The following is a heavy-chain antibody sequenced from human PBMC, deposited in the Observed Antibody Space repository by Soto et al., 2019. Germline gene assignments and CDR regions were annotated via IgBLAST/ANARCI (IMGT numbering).Heavy chain of an antibody. CDR3: ATSRNSSRWHYYYYGMDV. D-gene: IGHD6-13*01. Sequence: ASVKVSCKASGYTFTGYYMHWVRQAPGQGLEWMGWINPNSGGTNYAQKFQGRVTMTRDTSISTAYMEMSRLRSDDTAVYYCATSRNSSRWHYYYYGMDVWGQGTKVTVYS. J-gene: IGHJ6*02. CDR2: INPNSGGT. CDR1: GYTFTGYY. V-gene: IGHV1-2*02.